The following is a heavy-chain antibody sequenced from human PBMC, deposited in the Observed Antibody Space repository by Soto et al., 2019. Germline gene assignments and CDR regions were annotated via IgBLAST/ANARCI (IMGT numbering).Heavy chain of an antibody. CDR2: IHYSGST. Sequence: SETLSLTCIVSGVSISSNYWSWIRQPPGQGLEWIGYIHYSGSTNFNPSLKNRVIMSVDTSKNQFSLRLSSVTAADTAVYYCARSYPNTIFGVVPSRGLDVWGQGATVTVSS. J-gene: IGHJ6*02. V-gene: IGHV4-59*01. D-gene: IGHD3-3*01. CDR1: GVSISSNY. CDR3: ARSYPNTIFGVVPSRGLDV.